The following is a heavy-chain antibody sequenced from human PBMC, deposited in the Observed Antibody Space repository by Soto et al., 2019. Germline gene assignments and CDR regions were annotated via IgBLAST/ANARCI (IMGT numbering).Heavy chain of an antibody. J-gene: IGHJ4*02. CDR3: ASQAAVGTRRGACYFDY. CDR2: IYYSGST. Sequence: QLQLQESGPGLVKPSETLSLTCTVSGDSISSSIYYWGWIRQPPGKGLEWIGIIYYSGSTFYNPSLRIRVTISVDTTKNQFSMRLSSVTAADTAVYYCASQAAVGTRRGACYFDYWGQGTLVTVSS. CDR1: GDSISSSIYY. V-gene: IGHV4-39*01. D-gene: IGHD6-13*01.